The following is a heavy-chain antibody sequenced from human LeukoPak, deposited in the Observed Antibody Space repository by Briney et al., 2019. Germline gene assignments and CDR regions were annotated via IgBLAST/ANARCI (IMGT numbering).Heavy chain of an antibody. V-gene: IGHV3-7*01. CDR2: IKQDGSEK. J-gene: IGHJ6*03. D-gene: IGHD3-10*01. Sequence: GGSLRLSCAASGFTFSSYGMHWVRQAPGKGLEWVANIKQDGSEKYYVDSVKGRFTISRDNAKNSLYLQTNSLRAEDTAVYYCARDYGSGSYTLYYYYYYMDVWGKGTTVTISS. CDR1: GFTFSSYG. CDR3: ARDYGSGSYTLYYYYYYMDV.